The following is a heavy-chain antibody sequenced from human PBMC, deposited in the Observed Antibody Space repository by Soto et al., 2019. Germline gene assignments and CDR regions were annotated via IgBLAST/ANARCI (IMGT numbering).Heavy chain of an antibody. J-gene: IGHJ2*01. CDR1: GNTFTGYY. CDR2: ISPNIGGA. D-gene: IGHD4-4*01. CDR3: ARGRLHWFFDL. V-gene: IGHV1-2*02. Sequence: QVHLVQSGAEVKKPGASVKVSCKASGNTFTGYYFHWVRQAPGQGLEWMGWISPNIGGANYAQKFQGRITMTWDTSISTAYMQLSRLKSDDTAVYYCARGRLHWFFDLWGRGTLVTVSS.